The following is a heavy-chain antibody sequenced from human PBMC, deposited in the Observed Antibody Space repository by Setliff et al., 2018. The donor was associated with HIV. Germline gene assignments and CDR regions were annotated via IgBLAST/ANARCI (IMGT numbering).Heavy chain of an antibody. CDR1: GIAVSSNY. J-gene: IGHJ6*03. CDR2: IYSGGST. D-gene: IGHD6-25*01. Sequence: PGGSLRLSCAASGIAVSSNYMSWVRQAPGKGLEWVSVIYSGGSTYYADSVRGRFTISRDNSKNTVYLQVNSLRAEDTAVYYCARWAAPNHYFYYYMDVWGKGTTVTVSS. CDR3: ARWAAPNHYFYYYMDV. V-gene: IGHV3-53*01.